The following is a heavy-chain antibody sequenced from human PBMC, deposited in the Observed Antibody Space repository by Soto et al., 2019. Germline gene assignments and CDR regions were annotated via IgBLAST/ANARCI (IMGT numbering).Heavy chain of an antibody. J-gene: IGHJ4*02. V-gene: IGHV3-30-3*01. Sequence: GGSLRLSCAASGFSFSISPMHWVRQAPGKGPEWVALISYDGTNKFYADSVEGRFTISRDNSKSTLYLQVDSLRPEDAAVYYRARDPKTSGGQHWAFNYFDSWGQGTLVTVSS. CDR3: ARDPKTSGGQHWAFNYFDS. CDR2: ISYDGTNK. D-gene: IGHD7-27*01. CDR1: GFSFSISP.